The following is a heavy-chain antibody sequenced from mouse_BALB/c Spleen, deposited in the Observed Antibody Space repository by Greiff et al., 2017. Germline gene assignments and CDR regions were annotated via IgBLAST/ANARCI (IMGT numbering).Heavy chain of an antibody. D-gene: IGHD2-4*01. J-gene: IGHJ1*01. Sequence: ESGPGLVKPSQSLSLTCSVTGYSITSGYYWNWIRQFPGNKLEWMGYISYDGSNNYNPSLKNRISITRDTSKNQFFLKLNSVTTEDTATYYCAREDYPHWYFDVWGAGTTVTVSS. CDR2: ISYDGSN. V-gene: IGHV3-6*02. CDR3: AREDYPHWYFDV. CDR1: GYSITSGYY.